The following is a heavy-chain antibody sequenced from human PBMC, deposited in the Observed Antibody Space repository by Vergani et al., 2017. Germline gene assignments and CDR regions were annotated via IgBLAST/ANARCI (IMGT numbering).Heavy chain of an antibody. CDR3: ARAGWYCSSTSCFYFDY. J-gene: IGHJ4*02. D-gene: IGHD2-2*01. CDR2: IYPCDSDT. V-gene: IGHV5-51*01. CDR1: GYSFTSYW. Sequence: EVQLVQSGAEVKKPGESLKISCKGSGYSFTSYWIGWVRQMPGKGLEWMGIIYPCDSDTRYSPSFQGQVTISADKSSSTAYLQWSSLKASDTAMYYCARAGWYCSSTSCFYFDYWGQGTLVTVSS.